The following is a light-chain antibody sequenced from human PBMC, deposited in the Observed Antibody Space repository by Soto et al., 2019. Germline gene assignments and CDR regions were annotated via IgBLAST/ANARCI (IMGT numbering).Light chain of an antibody. J-gene: IGKJ4*01. Sequence: DIHMTQSPSSLSASLGPRVTISFRASQTINTFLNWYQQKPGRAPKLLIFGASNLQSGVPSRFSGFGSGTDFTLIISDLQPEDFATYSCQQIYSLPVTFGGGTKVDIK. CDR1: QTINTF. CDR2: GAS. V-gene: IGKV1-39*01. CDR3: QQIYSLPVT.